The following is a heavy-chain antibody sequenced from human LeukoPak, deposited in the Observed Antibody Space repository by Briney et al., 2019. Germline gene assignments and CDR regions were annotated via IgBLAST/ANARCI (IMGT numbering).Heavy chain of an antibody. J-gene: IGHJ4*02. D-gene: IGHD3-10*01. CDR2: IYSGGAT. V-gene: IGHV3-53*01. Sequence: PGGSLSLSCAASGFTVSSNYMSWVRQAPGKGLEWVSVIYSGGATYYTDSVKGRFTISRDNSKNTLYLQMNSLRAEDTAVYYCARGGYDSGSYYKGPLYYFDYWGQGTLVTVSS. CDR3: ARGGYDSGSYYKGPLYYFDY. CDR1: GFTVSSNY.